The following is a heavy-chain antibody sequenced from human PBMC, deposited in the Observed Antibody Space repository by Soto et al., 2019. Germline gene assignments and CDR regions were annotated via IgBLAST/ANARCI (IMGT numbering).Heavy chain of an antibody. J-gene: IGHJ5*02. Sequence: ASVKVSCKASGFTFTSSAMQWVRQARGQRLEWIGWIVVGSGNTNYAQKFQERVTITRDMSTSTAYMELSSLRSEDTAVYYCAVDQKVYSNYWFDPWGQGTLVTVSS. CDR1: GFTFTSSA. CDR3: AVDQKVYSNYWFDP. D-gene: IGHD4-4*01. V-gene: IGHV1-58*02. CDR2: IVVGSGNT.